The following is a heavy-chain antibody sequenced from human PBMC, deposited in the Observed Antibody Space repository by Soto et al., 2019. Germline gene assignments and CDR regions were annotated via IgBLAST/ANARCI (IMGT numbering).Heavy chain of an antibody. CDR2: FYHAGSP. D-gene: IGHD2-21*01. Sequence: TLSLTCAVSGGSIRSSSWWTWLRQSPGKGLEWIGEFYHAGSPHYNPSFQSRVTISADTSKNLFSLRLTSVTAADTAIYYCARASSFRGDFDFWGQGTAVTVSS. CDR3: ARASSFRGDFDF. CDR1: GGSIRSSSW. V-gene: IGHV4-4*02. J-gene: IGHJ3*01.